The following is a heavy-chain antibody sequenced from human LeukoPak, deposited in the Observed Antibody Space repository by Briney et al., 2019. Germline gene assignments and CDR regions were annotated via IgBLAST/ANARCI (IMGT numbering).Heavy chain of an antibody. D-gene: IGHD2-2*01. CDR2: ISGSGGST. CDR3: AKDGDIVVVPAAMYVY. V-gene: IGHV3-23*01. CDR1: GFTFSSYA. Sequence: GGSLRLSCAASGFTFSSYAMSWVRQAPGKGLEWVSAISGSGGSTYYADSVKGRFTISRDNSKNTLYLRMNSLRAEDTAVYYCAKDGDIVVVPAAMYVYWGQGTLVTVSS. J-gene: IGHJ4*02.